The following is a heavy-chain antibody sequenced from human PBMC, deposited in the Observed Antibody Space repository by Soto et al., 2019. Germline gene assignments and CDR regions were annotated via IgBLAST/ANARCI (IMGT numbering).Heavy chain of an antibody. D-gene: IGHD2-21*01. V-gene: IGHV1-18*01. Sequence: GASVKVSCKASGYTFTSYGINWVRQAPGQGLEWMGWINTYDGSTNHAQKFQGRVTMTRNTSTSTAYMELSSLSSEDTAVYYCAREVARGMDVWGQGTTVTVSS. J-gene: IGHJ6*02. CDR3: AREVARGMDV. CDR2: INTYDGST. CDR1: GYTFTSYG.